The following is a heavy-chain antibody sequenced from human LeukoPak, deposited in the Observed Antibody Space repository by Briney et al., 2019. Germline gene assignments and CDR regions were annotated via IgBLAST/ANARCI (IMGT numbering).Heavy chain of an antibody. CDR1: GFTFSSYN. Sequence: GGSLRLSCAASGFTFSSYNMNWVRQAPGKGLEWVSSISSSSSYIYYADSVRGRFTISRDNAKNSLYLQMNSLRAEDTALYYCARDRWGYSYGGDWGQGTLVTVSS. CDR2: ISSSSSYI. V-gene: IGHV3-21*01. D-gene: IGHD5-18*01. CDR3: ARDRWGYSYGGD. J-gene: IGHJ4*02.